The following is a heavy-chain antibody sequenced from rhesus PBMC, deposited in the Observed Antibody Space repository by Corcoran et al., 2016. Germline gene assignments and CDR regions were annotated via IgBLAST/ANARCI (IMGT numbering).Heavy chain of an antibody. CDR1: GASISRYW. CDR3: ARSYYYDSGYYQSIYYGLDS. CDR2: INGNSGST. J-gene: IGHJ6*01. Sequence: QVQLQESGPGLVKPSETLSLTCAVSGASISRYWWSWIRPPPGTGLEWIGEINGNSGSTYYNPSLKSRVTISKDASKNQFSLKRSSVTAADTAVYYCARSYYYDSGYYQSIYYGLDSWGQGVVVTVSS. D-gene: IGHD3-28*01. V-gene: IGHV4-80*01.